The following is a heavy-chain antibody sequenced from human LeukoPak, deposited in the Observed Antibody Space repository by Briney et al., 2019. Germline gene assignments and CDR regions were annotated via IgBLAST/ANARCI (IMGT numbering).Heavy chain of an antibody. CDR3: AKVGYYYDSSGYYPLFDY. CDR1: GFTFSSYD. D-gene: IGHD3-22*01. CDR2: ISGSGGST. Sequence: GGSLRLSCAASGFTFSSYDMSWVRQAPGKGLEWVAAISGSGGSTYYADSVKGRFTISRDNSKNTLYLQMNSLRAEDTAVYYCAKVGYYYDSSGYYPLFDYWGQGTLVTVSS. J-gene: IGHJ4*02. V-gene: IGHV3-23*01.